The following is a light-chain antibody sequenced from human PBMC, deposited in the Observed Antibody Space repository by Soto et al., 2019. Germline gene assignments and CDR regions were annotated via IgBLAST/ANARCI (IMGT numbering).Light chain of an antibody. V-gene: IGKV3-15*01. CDR1: QNINSD. CDR3: QQYNNWPIT. J-gene: IGKJ5*01. CDR2: DAS. Sequence: EIVMTQSPATLSASPGERVTLSCRASQNINSDLAWYQHKPGQAPRLLISDASTRATGTPARFSGSGSGTEFTLTISSLQSEDFAVYYCQQYNNWPITFGQGTRLEIK.